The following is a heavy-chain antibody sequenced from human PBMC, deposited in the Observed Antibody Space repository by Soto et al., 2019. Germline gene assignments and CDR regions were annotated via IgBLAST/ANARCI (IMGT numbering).Heavy chain of an antibody. V-gene: IGHV4-39*01. J-gene: IGHJ5*02. CDR2: VYYSGST. D-gene: IGHD6-6*01. CDR1: GDSISSSNYY. Sequence: QVELQESGPGLVKAPETLSLTCTVSGDSISSSNYYWGWVRQPPGKGLEWIGSVYYSGSTYYSAPPKSRVSISVDTSRSQFSLSLTSVTAADTAVYYCAGFISPYTTSSPTAWGRGTLVTVSS. CDR3: AGFISPYTTSSPTA.